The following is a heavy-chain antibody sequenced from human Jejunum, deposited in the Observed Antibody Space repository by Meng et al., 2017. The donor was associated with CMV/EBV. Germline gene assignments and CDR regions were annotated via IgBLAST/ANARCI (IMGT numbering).Heavy chain of an antibody. CDR2: ITDSYSI. V-gene: IGHV3-11*04. J-gene: IGHJ4*02. CDR1: GFTFSAFH. CDR3: ARRWAVAGLDY. Sequence: CAASGFTFSAFHMSWVRQAPGQGLEWLSYITDSYSISYADSLKGRFTISRDNARNSIYLQLNSLRVEDTAVYYCARRWAVAGLDYWGQGTRVTVSS. D-gene: IGHD6-19*01.